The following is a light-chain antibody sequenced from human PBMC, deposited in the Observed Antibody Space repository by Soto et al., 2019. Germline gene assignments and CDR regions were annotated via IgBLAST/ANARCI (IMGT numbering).Light chain of an antibody. CDR1: QSVSSSY. CDR3: QQYYSAPPYT. CDR2: GAT. Sequence: EIVLTQSPGTLSLPPGERATLSCRASQSVSSSYLACYQQKPGQAPRLLIDGATSRATGITDSFSGSGSGTDFTLTISGRVRSDFSVDYCQQYYSAPPYTFGQGTKVEIK. J-gene: IGKJ2*01. V-gene: IGKV3-20*01.